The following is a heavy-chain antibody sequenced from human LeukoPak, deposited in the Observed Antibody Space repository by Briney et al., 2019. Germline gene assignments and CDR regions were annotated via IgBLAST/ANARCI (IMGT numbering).Heavy chain of an antibody. D-gene: IGHD6-19*01. CDR1: GFTFSSYS. J-gene: IGHJ5*02. Sequence: PGGSLRLSCAASGFTFSSYSMNWVRQAPGKGLEWVSSISSSSSYIYYADSVKGRFTISRDNAKNSLYLQMNSLRAEDTAVYYCARGIAVAGTSWFDPWGQGTLVTVSS. V-gene: IGHV3-21*01. CDR3: ARGIAVAGTSWFDP. CDR2: ISSSSSYI.